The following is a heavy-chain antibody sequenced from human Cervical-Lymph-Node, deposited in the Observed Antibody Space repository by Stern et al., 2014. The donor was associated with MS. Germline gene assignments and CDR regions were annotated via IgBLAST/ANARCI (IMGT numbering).Heavy chain of an antibody. CDR2: INSDESTT. CDR1: GFIFSNSW. V-gene: IGHV3-74*02. CDR3: TRGSSSGWS. J-gene: IGHJ4*02. Sequence: EVQLVESGGGLVQPGGSLRLSCAASGFIFSNSWMQWVRQAPGKGLVWVSRINSDESTTGYADSVKGRFTISRDNAKNTLYLQMNSLRAEDTAVYYCTRGSSSGWSWGQGTLVTVSS. D-gene: IGHD6-19*01.